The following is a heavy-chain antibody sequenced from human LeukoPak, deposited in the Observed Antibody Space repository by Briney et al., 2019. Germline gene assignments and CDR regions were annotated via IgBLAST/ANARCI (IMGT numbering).Heavy chain of an antibody. CDR1: GFTFSSYS. CDR3: ARDRDTLTGYSDKYFDY. V-gene: IGHV3-21*01. Sequence: GGSLRLSCAASGFTFSSYSMTWVRQAPGKGLEWVSSISGSSSYIYYADSVKGRFTISRDNAKTSLYLQMNSLRAEDTAVYYCARDRDTLTGYSDKYFDYWGQGTLVTVSS. CDR2: ISGSSSYI. J-gene: IGHJ4*02. D-gene: IGHD3-9*01.